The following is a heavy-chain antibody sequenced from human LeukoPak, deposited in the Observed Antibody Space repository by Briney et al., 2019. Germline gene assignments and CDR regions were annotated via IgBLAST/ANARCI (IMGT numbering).Heavy chain of an antibody. Sequence: SVKVSCKASGGTFSSYAISWVRQAPGQGLEWMGGIIPIFGTANYAQKFQGRVTITRNTSISTAYMELSSLRSEDTAVYYCAREAQLWSYYFDYWGQGTLVTVSS. CDR1: GGTFSSYA. V-gene: IGHV1-69*05. D-gene: IGHD5-18*01. CDR2: IIPIFGTA. CDR3: AREAQLWSYYFDY. J-gene: IGHJ4*02.